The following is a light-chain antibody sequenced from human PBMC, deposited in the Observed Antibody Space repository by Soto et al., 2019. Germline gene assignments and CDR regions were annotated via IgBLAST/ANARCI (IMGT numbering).Light chain of an antibody. V-gene: IGKV3-15*01. CDR3: QQDSSWPLP. J-gene: IGKJ4*01. CDR1: QDIRSS. Sequence: EMGVKGSQATLCITPGEGVALISRASQDIRSSLAWYQQKPGQAPRLLIYGASIRATGVPATFSGSGSGTEFTLSIRSLQSEHLGVYYCQQDSSWPLPFGGGTKVDIK. CDR2: GAS.